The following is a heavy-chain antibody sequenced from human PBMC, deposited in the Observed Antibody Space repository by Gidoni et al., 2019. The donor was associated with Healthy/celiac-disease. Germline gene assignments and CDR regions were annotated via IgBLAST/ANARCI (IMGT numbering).Heavy chain of an antibody. Sequence: QVQLQQWGAGLLKPSETLSLTCAVYGGSFSGYYWSWIRQPPGKGLEWIGEINHSGSTNYNPSLKSRVTISVDTSKNQFSLKLSSVTAADTAVYYYATARGRRWLDYWGQGTLVTVSS. V-gene: IGHV4-34*01. CDR2: INHSGST. CDR3: ATARGRRWLDY. D-gene: IGHD3-10*01. J-gene: IGHJ4*02. CDR1: GGSFSGYY.